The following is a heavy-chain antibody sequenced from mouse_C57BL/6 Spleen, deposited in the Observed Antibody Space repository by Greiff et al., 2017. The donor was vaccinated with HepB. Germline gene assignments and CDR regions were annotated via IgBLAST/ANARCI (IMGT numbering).Heavy chain of an antibody. CDR1: GYTFTSYW. CDR3: TSVYGYYVFDY. V-gene: IGHV1-55*01. CDR2: IYPGSGST. J-gene: IGHJ2*01. D-gene: IGHD2-3*01. Sequence: QVQLKQSGAELVKPGASVKMSCKASGYTFTSYWITWVKQRPGQGLEWMGDIYPGSGSTNYNKKFKSKATLTVDTSSSTAYMQISSLTAEDSAVYYGTSVYGYYVFDYWGTGTTLTVSS.